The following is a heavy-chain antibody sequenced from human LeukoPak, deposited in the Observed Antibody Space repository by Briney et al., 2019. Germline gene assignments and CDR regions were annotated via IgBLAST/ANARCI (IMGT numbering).Heavy chain of an antibody. CDR1: GYSFTSYW. CDR2: IYPVDSDT. D-gene: IGHD2-2*01. J-gene: IGHJ4*02. Sequence: LGESLQISCKGSGYSFTSYWIAWVRQLPGKGLECMGIIYPVDSDTRYSPSFQGQVTISVDKSIATAYLQWSSLKASDTAMYYCARCSSSTCNFDPFDYWGQGTLVTVSS. V-gene: IGHV5-51*01. CDR3: ARCSSSTCNFDPFDY.